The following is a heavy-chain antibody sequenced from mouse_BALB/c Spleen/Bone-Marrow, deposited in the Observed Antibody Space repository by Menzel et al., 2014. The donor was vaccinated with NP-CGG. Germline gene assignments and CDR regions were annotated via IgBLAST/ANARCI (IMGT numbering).Heavy chain of an antibody. CDR2: INPSTGYT. J-gene: IGHJ2*01. CDR1: GHTFXNYW. V-gene: IGHV1-7*01. Sequence: QVQLKQSGAELAKPGASVKMSCKASGHTFXNYWMHWVKQRPGQGLEWIGYINPSTGYTEYNQKFKDKATLTADKSSSTAYMQLCSLTSEDSAVYYCARIYYYGRDYWGQGTTLTVSS. CDR3: ARIYYYGRDY. D-gene: IGHD1-1*01.